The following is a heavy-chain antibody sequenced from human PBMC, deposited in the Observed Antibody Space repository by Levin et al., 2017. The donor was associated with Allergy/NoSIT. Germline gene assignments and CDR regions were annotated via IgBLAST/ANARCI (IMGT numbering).Heavy chain of an antibody. CDR3: AKSPVIVTSVSGYFDY. J-gene: IGHJ4*02. CDR1: GFTFNHYA. Sequence: ASVKVSCAASGFTFNHYAMGWVRQAPGKGLEWLSGISSSGGSTIYADSVRGRFTISRDNSMNTLYLQIHSLTAGDTAVYYCAKSPVIVTSVSGYFDYWGQGVLVTVSS. D-gene: IGHD2-21*02. CDR2: ISSSGGST. V-gene: IGHV3-23*01.